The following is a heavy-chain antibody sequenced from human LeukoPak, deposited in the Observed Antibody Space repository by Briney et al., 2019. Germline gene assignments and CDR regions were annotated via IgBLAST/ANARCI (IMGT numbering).Heavy chain of an antibody. Sequence: PGGSLRLSCAASGFTVSSNYMSWVRQAPGKGLEWVSVIYSGGSTYYADSVKGRFTISRDNSKNTLYLQMNSLRAEDTAVYYCAKGVAAAGTAPFDYWGQGTLVTVSS. V-gene: IGHV3-66*02. CDR3: AKGVAAAGTAPFDY. J-gene: IGHJ4*02. CDR2: IYSGGST. CDR1: GFTVSSNY. D-gene: IGHD6-13*01.